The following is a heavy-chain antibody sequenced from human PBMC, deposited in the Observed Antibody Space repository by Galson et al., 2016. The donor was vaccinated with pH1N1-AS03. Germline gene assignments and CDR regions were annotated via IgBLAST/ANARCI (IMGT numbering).Heavy chain of an antibody. J-gene: IGHJ4*02. CDR1: GGSFSEYS. D-gene: IGHD4-17*01. CDR3: ARGPGATVTTSGPLDY. CDR2: GNRRGSI. V-gene: IGHV4-34*01. Sequence: TLSLTCSVYGGSFSEYSWNWIRQTPGKGLEWIGDGNRRGSISYNPSLESRVSISLDTSKNQFSLRMTSVTAADTAVYYCARGPGATVTTSGPLDYWGQGTLVTVSS.